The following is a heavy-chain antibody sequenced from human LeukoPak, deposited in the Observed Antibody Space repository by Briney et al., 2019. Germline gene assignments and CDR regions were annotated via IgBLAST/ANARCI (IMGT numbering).Heavy chain of an antibody. D-gene: IGHD5-24*01. J-gene: IGHJ4*02. Sequence: SETLSLTCTVSGGSISSYYWSWIPQPPGEGLEWIGYINYSGSTNYNPSLKSRVTIAVATSKDQFSLKLSSVTAADTAVYYCARTVEMATVYFDYWGQGTLVTVSS. V-gene: IGHV4-59*01. CDR2: INYSGST. CDR3: ARTVEMATVYFDY. CDR1: GGSISSYY.